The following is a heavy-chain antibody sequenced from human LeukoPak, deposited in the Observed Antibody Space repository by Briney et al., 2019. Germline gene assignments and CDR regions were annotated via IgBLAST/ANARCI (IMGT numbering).Heavy chain of an antibody. Sequence: GGSLRLSCAASGFAFSSYAINWVRQAPGKGLEWVSIISGSGVSTYYADSVKGRFTVSRDSSRNTLYLQMNSLRAEDAAVYYCAKVLNGSGSYYNGLDYWGQGTLVTVSS. D-gene: IGHD3-10*01. CDR3: AKVLNGSGSYYNGLDY. V-gene: IGHV3-23*01. CDR2: ISGSGVST. CDR1: GFAFSSYA. J-gene: IGHJ4*02.